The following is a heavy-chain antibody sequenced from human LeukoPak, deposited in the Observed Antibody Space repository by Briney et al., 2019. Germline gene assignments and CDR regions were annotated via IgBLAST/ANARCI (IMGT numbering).Heavy chain of an antibody. J-gene: IGHJ4*02. CDR3: ARVRGYSSSLPLDY. D-gene: IGHD6-13*01. Sequence: TGGSLRLSCAASGFTFSSYAMHWVRQAPGKGLEYVSAISSNGGSTYYANSVKGRFTISRDNSKNTLYLQMGSLRAEDMAVYYCARVRGYSSSLPLDYWGQGTLVTVSS. CDR2: ISSNGGST. V-gene: IGHV3-64*01. CDR1: GFTFSSYA.